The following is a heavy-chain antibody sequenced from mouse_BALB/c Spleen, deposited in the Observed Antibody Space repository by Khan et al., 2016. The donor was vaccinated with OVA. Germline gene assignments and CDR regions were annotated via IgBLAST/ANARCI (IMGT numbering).Heavy chain of an antibody. V-gene: IGHV2-9*02. D-gene: IGHD1-1*01. CDR1: GFSLTSYG. Sequence: QVQLKESGPGLVAPSQTLSIICTVSGFSLTSYGVHWVRQPPGKGLEWLGVIWAGGSTNHNSALMSRLSISKDNSKSQVFLKMNSLLTDDTARYYCARAFYYGAWFAYWGQGTLVTVSA. J-gene: IGHJ3*01. CDR3: ARAFYYGAWFAY. CDR2: IWAGGST.